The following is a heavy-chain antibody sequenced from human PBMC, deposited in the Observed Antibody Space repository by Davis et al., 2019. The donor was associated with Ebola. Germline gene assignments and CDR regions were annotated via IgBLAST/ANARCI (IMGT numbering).Heavy chain of an antibody. J-gene: IGHJ4*02. CDR1: GGTFSSYA. Sequence: AASVKVSCKASGGTFSSYAISWVRQAPGQGLEWMGGIIPIFGTANYAQKFQGRVTITADESTSTAYMELSSLRSEDTAVYYCAREREVIYYYDSSGYYFFDYWGQGTLVTVSS. D-gene: IGHD3-22*01. CDR3: AREREVIYYYDSSGYYFFDY. V-gene: IGHV1-69*13. CDR2: IIPIFGTA.